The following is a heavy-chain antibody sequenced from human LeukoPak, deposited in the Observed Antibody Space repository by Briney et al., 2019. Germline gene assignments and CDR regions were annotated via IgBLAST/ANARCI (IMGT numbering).Heavy chain of an antibody. Sequence: GGSLRLPCAASGFTFSSYGMSWVRQAPGKGPEWVSAISGSGGSTYYADSVKGRFTISRDNSKNTLYLQMNSLRAEDTAVYYCAKDRGGSCYDWGQGTLVTVSS. D-gene: IGHD2-15*01. CDR3: AKDRGGSCYD. V-gene: IGHV3-23*01. CDR1: GFTFSSYG. J-gene: IGHJ4*02. CDR2: ISGSGGST.